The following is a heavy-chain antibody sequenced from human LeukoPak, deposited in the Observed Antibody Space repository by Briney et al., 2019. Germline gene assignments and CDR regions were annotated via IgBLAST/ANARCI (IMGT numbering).Heavy chain of an antibody. Sequence: PGGSLRLSCAASGFTLSSYGMSWVRQAPGKGLEWVSAISGGGGSTFYADSVKGRFTISRDNSKNTLYLQMNSLRAEDTAIYYCAKTYSSSRAHYYYYYMDVWGKGTTVTISS. D-gene: IGHD6-13*01. CDR1: GFTLSSYG. CDR2: ISGGGGST. CDR3: AKTYSSSRAHYYYYYMDV. V-gene: IGHV3-23*01. J-gene: IGHJ6*03.